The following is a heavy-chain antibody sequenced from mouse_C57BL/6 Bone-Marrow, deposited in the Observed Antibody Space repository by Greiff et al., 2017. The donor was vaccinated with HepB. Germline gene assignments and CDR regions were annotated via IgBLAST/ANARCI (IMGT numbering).Heavy chain of an antibody. D-gene: IGHD4-1*01. V-gene: IGHV1-64*01. J-gene: IGHJ3*01. CDR2: IHPNSGST. CDR3: ARGWDEGFAY. CDR1: GYTFTSYW. Sequence: QVQLQQPGAELVKPGASVKLSCKASGYTFTSYWMHWVKQRPGQGLEWIGMIHPNSGSTNYNEKFKSKATLTVDKSSSTAYMQLSSLTSEDSAVDYGARGWDEGFAYGGQGTLVTVSA.